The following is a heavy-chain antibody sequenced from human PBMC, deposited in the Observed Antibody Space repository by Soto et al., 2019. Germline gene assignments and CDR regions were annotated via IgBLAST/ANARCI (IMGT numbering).Heavy chain of an antibody. CDR2: IYYSGST. D-gene: IGHD3-22*01. J-gene: IGHJ4*02. CDR3: ARGIYYDSSGYYGDY. Sequence: QVQLQESGPGLVKPSQTLSLTCTVSGGSISSGDYYWSWIRQPPGKGLEWIGYIYYSGSTYYNPSLKRRVTISVDTSKNQFSLKLSSVTATDTAVYYCARGIYYDSSGYYGDYWGQGTLVTVSS. CDR1: GGSISSGDYY. V-gene: IGHV4-30-4*01.